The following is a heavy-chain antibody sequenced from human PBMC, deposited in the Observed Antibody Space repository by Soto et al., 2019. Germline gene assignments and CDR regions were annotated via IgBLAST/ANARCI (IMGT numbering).Heavy chain of an antibody. CDR2: IRSKANSYAT. D-gene: IGHD4-17*01. CDR3: TRPYGDYGYYYGMDV. J-gene: IGHJ6*02. Sequence: EVQLVESGGGLVQPGGSLKLSCAASGFTFSGSAMHWVRQASGKGLEWVGRIRSKANSYATAYAASVKGRFTISRDDLKNTAYLQMHSLKTEDTAVYYCTRPYGDYGYYYGMDVWGQGTTVTVSS. CDR1: GFTFSGSA. V-gene: IGHV3-73*02.